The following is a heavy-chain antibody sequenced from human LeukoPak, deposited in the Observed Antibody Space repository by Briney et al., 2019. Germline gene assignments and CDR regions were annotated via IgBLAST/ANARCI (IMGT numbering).Heavy chain of an antibody. V-gene: IGHV4-4*07. D-gene: IGHD6-19*01. J-gene: IGHJ4*02. Sequence: SETLSLTCSVSGVSINDYYWTWIRQPAGKGLEWIRQIYPSESPKYNPSLESRVTMSVDTSKKQFSVQLTFVTVADTGVYYCARRASSTGWSFDSWGQGTQVTVSS. CDR3: ARRASSTGWSFDS. CDR2: IYPSESP. CDR1: GVSINDYY.